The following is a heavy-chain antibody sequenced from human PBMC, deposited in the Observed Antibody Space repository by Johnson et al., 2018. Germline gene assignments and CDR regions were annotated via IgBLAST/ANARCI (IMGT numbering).Heavy chain of an antibody. CDR3: ASELSLGY. Sequence: VQLQESGGGLVQXGGSLRLSCAASGFTFSIYWMYWVRQAPGKGLVWVSRIKNDGSSTGYADSVKGRFTISRDNARNTLYLQMNSLRAEDTAVYYCASELSLGYWGRGTLVTVSS. V-gene: IGHV3-74*01. J-gene: IGHJ4*02. CDR1: GFTFSIYW. CDR2: IKNDGSST.